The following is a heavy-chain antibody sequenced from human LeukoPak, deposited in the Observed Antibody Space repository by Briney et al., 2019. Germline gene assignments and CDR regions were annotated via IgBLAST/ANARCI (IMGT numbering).Heavy chain of an antibody. CDR2: IYYSGDT. Sequence: SETLSLTCTVSGSSISSGDFYWSWIRQSPGQGLEWIGYIYYSGDTYYNPSLKSRVAISVDTSKNQFSLKLRSVTAADTAVYYCARDDEYSGYDYWGQGTLVTVSS. V-gene: IGHV4-30-4*01. CDR3: ARDDEYSGYDY. D-gene: IGHD5-12*01. J-gene: IGHJ4*02. CDR1: GSSISSGDFY.